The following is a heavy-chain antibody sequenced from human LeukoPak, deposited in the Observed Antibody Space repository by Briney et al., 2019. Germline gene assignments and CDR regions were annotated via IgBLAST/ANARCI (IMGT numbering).Heavy chain of an antibody. V-gene: IGHV4-4*07. CDR3: ARDVGATRFDY. J-gene: IGHJ4*02. CDR1: GVSVSNFY. D-gene: IGHD1-26*01. CDR2: IYTNGNT. Sequence: SETLSLTCTVSGVSVSNFYWSWIRQPAGRGLEWIGRIYTNGNTNYSPSLKSRVTMSVDTSKNQFSLKLSSVTAADTAVYYCARDVGATRFDYWGQGTLVTVSS.